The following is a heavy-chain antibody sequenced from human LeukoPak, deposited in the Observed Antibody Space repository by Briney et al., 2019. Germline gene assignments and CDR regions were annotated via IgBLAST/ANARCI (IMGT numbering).Heavy chain of an antibody. CDR2: ISAYDGTT. Sequence: ASVKVSCKASGYTFTSYGISWVRQAPGQGFEYMGRISAYDGTTSYAQKFQGRVTMTTDTSTGTAYMGVRTLRSDDTAVYYCARDSGGAPDYWGQGTLVTVSS. CDR1: GYTFTSYG. D-gene: IGHD1-26*01. J-gene: IGHJ4*02. V-gene: IGHV1-18*01. CDR3: ARDSGGAPDY.